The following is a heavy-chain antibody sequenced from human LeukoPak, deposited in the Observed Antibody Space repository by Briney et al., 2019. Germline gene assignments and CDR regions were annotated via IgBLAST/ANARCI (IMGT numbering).Heavy chain of an antibody. D-gene: IGHD3-16*01. CDR3: ATYTHWVAGDV. V-gene: IGHV3-7*01. Sequence: GGSLRLSCAASGFTFSNSWMSWVRQAPGKGLEWVANMNQDGSAKGYVDSVKGRFTISRDNARNSLYLQMSRLTPEDTAVYYCATYTHWVAGDVWGQGTTVTVSS. J-gene: IGHJ6*02. CDR1: GFTFSNSW. CDR2: MNQDGSAK.